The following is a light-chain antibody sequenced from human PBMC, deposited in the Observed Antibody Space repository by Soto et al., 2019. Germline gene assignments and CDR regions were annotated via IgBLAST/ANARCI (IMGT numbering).Light chain of an antibody. CDR3: QHYGGSPQT. CDR1: ESVTSNY. Sequence: EIVLTQSPGTLSLSPGERATLSCRASESVTSNYLAWYQQKPGQAPRLLVYGASRRATGISDRFSGSGSGTDFTLTISRLEPEDFAVYYCQHYGGSPQTFGQGTKVDIK. J-gene: IGKJ1*01. V-gene: IGKV3-20*01. CDR2: GAS.